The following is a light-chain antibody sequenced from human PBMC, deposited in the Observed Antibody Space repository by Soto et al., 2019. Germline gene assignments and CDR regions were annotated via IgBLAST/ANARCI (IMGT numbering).Light chain of an antibody. J-gene: IGKJ4*01. V-gene: IGKV1-39*01. CDR1: QSISNY. Sequence: DIQMTQSPSSLSASVGDRVTITCRASQSISNYLNWYQQKPGKAPKLLIYAASSLQSGVPSSFSGSGSGTDFTLTISSLQPEDFATYYCQQSYSTPITFGGGNKVAIK. CDR3: QQSYSTPIT. CDR2: AAS.